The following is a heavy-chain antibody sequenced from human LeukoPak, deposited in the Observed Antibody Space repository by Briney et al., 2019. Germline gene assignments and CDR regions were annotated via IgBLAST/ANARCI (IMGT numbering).Heavy chain of an antibody. J-gene: IGHJ4*02. CDR2: ISGGGDTT. CDR3: ARRIQGMAPYYFDY. V-gene: IGHV3-23*01. CDR1: GFTFSNYV. Sequence: PGGSLRLSCAASGFTFSNYVMSWVRQAPGKGLEWVSGISGGGDTTYYADSAKGRFTISRDNAKNTLYLQMNSLRAEDTAVYYCARRIQGMAPYYFDYWGQGTLVTVSS. D-gene: IGHD5-24*01.